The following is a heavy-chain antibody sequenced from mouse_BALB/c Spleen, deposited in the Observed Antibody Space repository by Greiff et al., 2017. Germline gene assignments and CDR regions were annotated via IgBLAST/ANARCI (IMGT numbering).Heavy chain of an antibody. CDR2: IWGGGST. Sequence: VQLVESGPGLVAPSQSLSITCTVSGFSLTGYGVNWVRQPPGKGLEWLGMIWGGGSTDYNSALKSRLSISKDNSKSQVFLKMNSLQTDDTAMYYCAIYGNPLAYWGQGTLVTVSA. D-gene: IGHD2-1*01. CDR1: GFSLTGYG. CDR3: AIYGNPLAY. J-gene: IGHJ3*01. V-gene: IGHV2-6-7*01.